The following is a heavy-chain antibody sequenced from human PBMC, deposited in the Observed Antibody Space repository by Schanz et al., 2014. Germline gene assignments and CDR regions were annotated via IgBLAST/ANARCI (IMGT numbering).Heavy chain of an antibody. CDR3: AKQHGVIQQVSDY. V-gene: IGHV3-30*04. J-gene: IGHJ4*02. CDR2: ISSDGNQQ. CDR1: GFTFSNYA. Sequence: QVQLVESGGGVVRPGGSLRLSCAGSGFTFSNYAIHWVRQAPGKGLEWVGVISSDGNQQYYVDSVRGRFTMSRDNSENTLYLQMNSLRAEDTAVYYCAKQHGVIQQVSDYWGQGTLVTVSS. D-gene: IGHD3-22*01.